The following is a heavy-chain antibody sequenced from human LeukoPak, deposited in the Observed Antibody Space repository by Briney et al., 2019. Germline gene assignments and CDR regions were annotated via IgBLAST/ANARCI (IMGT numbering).Heavy chain of an antibody. CDR3: ARGYCSSTSCARRNYYYYMDV. J-gene: IGHJ6*03. CDR2: IIPIFGTA. D-gene: IGHD2-2*01. CDR1: GGTFSSYA. V-gene: IGHV1-69*13. Sequence: ASVKVSCKASGGTFSSYAISWVRQAPGQGLEWMGGIIPIFGTANYAQKFQGRVTITADESTSTAYMELSNLRSEDTAVYYCARGYCSSTSCARRNYYYYMDVWGKGTTVTVSS.